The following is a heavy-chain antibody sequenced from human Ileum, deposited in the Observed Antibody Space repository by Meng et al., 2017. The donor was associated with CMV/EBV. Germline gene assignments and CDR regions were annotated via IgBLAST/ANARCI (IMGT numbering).Heavy chain of an antibody. Sequence: GGSLRLSCAASGFTFSDYYMSWIRQAPGKGLEWVSYISSSGSTIYYADSVKGRFTISRDNAKNSLYLQMNSLRAEDTAAYYCARCWNYYDSSGYYSYYYYYGMDVWGQGTTVTVSS. CDR1: GFTFSDYY. CDR2: ISSSGSTI. V-gene: IGHV3-11*01. J-gene: IGHJ6*02. D-gene: IGHD3-22*01. CDR3: ARCWNYYDSSGYYSYYYYYGMDV.